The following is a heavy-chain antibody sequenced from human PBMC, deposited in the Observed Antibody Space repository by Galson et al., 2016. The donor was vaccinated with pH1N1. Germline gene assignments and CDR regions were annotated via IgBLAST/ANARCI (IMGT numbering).Heavy chain of an antibody. Sequence: SLRLSCAASGFMFSGYTMNWVRQAPGKGPEWVSSISSSSRNIYYADSMKGRFTISRDNAKNSLYLQINNLRVEDTAVYYCAREPYFSPYFDKWGQGTLVTVSS. CDR1: GFMFSGYT. D-gene: IGHD2-21*01. CDR3: AREPYFSPYFDK. V-gene: IGHV3-21*01. J-gene: IGHJ4*02. CDR2: ISSSSRNI.